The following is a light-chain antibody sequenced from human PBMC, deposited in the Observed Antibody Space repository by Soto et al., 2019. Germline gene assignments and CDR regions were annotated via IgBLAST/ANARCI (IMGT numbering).Light chain of an antibody. CDR3: QQYGGSPMYT. Sequence: IGVTPSPGTPALSPRERATLSCRASQSVGGSFLAWYQQKPGQAPRLLIHATSSRATGIPDRFSGSGSVTDFTLTISRLEPEDFAVYYCQQYGGSPMYTFGQGTKVDIK. CDR2: ATS. V-gene: IGKV3-20*01. J-gene: IGKJ2*01. CDR1: QSVGGSF.